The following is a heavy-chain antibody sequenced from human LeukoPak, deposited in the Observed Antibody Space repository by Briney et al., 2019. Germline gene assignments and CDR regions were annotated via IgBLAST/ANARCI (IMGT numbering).Heavy chain of an antibody. CDR2: IYYSGST. V-gene: IGHV4-59*12. CDR1: SGSMSSYF. Sequence: SETLSLTCTVSSGSMSSYFWSWIRQSPGKGLEWIGYIYYSGSTDYNPSLKRRVTISVDTSKNQFSLKLNSVTAADTAVYYCARGPSWFQFWGQGTLVTVSS. CDR3: ARGPSWFQF. J-gene: IGHJ5*01.